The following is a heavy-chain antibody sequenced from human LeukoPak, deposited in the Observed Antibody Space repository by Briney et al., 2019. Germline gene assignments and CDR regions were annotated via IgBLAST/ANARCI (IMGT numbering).Heavy chain of an antibody. D-gene: IGHD5-24*01. J-gene: IGHJ4*02. CDR1: GYCFTRYW. Sequence: GGALQIYCKGSGYCFTRYWIVGVRQLPGKGLEWMGIIYPGDSDTRHSPSFQGQVTISADKSISTAYLQWSSLKASDTAMYYCARQKVEMATTRYFDYWGQGTLVTVSS. CDR3: ARQKVEMATTRYFDY. V-gene: IGHV5-51*01. CDR2: IYPGDSDT.